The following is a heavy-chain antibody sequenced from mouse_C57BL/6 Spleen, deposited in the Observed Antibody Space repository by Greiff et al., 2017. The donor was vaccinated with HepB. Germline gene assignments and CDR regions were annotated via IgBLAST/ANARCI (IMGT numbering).Heavy chain of an antibody. CDR1: GFTFSDYG. V-gene: IGHV5-17*01. J-gene: IGHJ2*01. CDR2: ISSGSSTI. Sequence: EVKLVESGGGLVKPGGSLKLSCAASGFTFSDYGMHWVRQAPEKGLEWVAYISSGSSTIYYADTVKGRFTISRDNAKNTLFLQMTRLRSEDTAMYYCARNYYDYDVDYWGQGTTLTVSS. D-gene: IGHD2-4*01. CDR3: ARNYYDYDVDY.